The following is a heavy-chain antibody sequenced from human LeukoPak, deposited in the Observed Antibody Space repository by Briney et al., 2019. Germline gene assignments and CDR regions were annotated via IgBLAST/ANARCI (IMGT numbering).Heavy chain of an antibody. CDR1: GLTFSSYW. CDR3: ARDFIAAAGNS. V-gene: IGHV3-74*01. D-gene: IGHD6-13*01. J-gene: IGHJ5*02. Sequence: PGGSLRLSCAASGLTFSSYWMHWVRQAPGKGLVWVSRINSDGSSTSYADSVKGRFTISRDNAKNTLYLQMNSLRAEDTAVYYCARDFIAAAGNSWGQGTLVTVSS. CDR2: INSDGSST.